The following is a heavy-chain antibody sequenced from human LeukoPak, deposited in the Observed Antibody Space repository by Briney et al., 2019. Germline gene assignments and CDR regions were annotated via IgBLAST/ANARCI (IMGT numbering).Heavy chain of an antibody. CDR1: GGSFSGYY. J-gene: IGHJ6*04. V-gene: IGHV4-34*01. Sequence: SETLSLTCAVYGGSFSGYYWSWIRQPPGKGLEWIGEINHSGSTNYNPSLKSRVTISVDTSKNQFSLKLSSVTTADTAVYYCARGEYRSSTSCYVYYYYGMDVWGKGTTVTVSP. D-gene: IGHD2-2*01. CDR3: ARGEYRSSTSCYVYYYYGMDV. CDR2: INHSGST.